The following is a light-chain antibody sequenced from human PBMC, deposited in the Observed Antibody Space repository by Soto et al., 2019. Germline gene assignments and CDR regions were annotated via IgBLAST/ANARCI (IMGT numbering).Light chain of an antibody. CDR2: EVS. Sequence: QSVLTQPPSASGSFGQSVTISCTGTSSDVGGYNYVSWYQQHPGKAPKLMIYEVSERPSGVPDRFSGSKSGNTASLTFSGLQADDEADYYCSSYSGTNYHYVFGTGTKVPVL. CDR1: SSDVGGYNY. CDR3: SSYSGTNYHYV. J-gene: IGLJ1*01. V-gene: IGLV2-8*01.